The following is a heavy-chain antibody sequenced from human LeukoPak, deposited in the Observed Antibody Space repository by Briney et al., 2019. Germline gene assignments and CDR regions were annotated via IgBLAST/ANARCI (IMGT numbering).Heavy chain of an antibody. CDR2: INPNSGGT. J-gene: IGHJ5*02. CDR3: ARTGIDIVVVPADVNWFDP. D-gene: IGHD2-2*01. CDR1: GYAFTGYY. V-gene: IGHV1-2*02. Sequence: GASVKVSCKASGYAFTGYYMHWVRQAPGQGLEWMGWINPNSGGTNYAQKFQGRVTMTRDTSISTAYMELSSLRSDDAAVYYCARTGIDIVVVPADVNWFDPWGQGTLVTVSS.